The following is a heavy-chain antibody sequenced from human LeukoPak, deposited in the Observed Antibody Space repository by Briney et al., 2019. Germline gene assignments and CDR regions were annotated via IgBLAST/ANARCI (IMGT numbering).Heavy chain of an antibody. CDR2: ISGYNGNT. J-gene: IGHJ4*02. Sequence: ASVKVSCKASGYTFTNYYMHWVRQAPGQGLEWMGWISGYNGNTKYAQKIQGRVTMTTDTSTNTAYMELRSLRSDDTATYYCARDQGLSPSLWDYWGQGTLITVSS. CDR1: GYTFTNYY. D-gene: IGHD2-21*01. CDR3: ARDQGLSPSLWDY. V-gene: IGHV1-18*04.